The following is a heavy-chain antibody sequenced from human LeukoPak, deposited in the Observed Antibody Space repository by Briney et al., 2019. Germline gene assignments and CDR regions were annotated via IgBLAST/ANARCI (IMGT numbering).Heavy chain of an antibody. CDR2: INAGNGNT. D-gene: IGHD3-22*01. CDR1: GYTFTSYA. Sequence: ASVTVSCKASGYTFTSYAMHWVRQATGQRLERMGWINAGNGNTKYSQKFQGRVTITRDTSASTAYMELSSLRSEDTAVYYCARAYYDSSGYYYHFAYWGQGTLVTVSS. CDR3: ARAYYDSSGYYYHFAY. J-gene: IGHJ4*02. V-gene: IGHV1-3*01.